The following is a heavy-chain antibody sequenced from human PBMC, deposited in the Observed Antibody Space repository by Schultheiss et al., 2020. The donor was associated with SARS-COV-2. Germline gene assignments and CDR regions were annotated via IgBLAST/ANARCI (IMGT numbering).Heavy chain of an antibody. CDR2: IYYSGST. J-gene: IGHJ4*02. D-gene: IGHD5-12*01. CDR1: GGSISSYY. CDR3: ARARIDGYSGYADFDY. V-gene: IGHV4-59*06. Sequence: SETLSLTCTVSGGSISSYYWSWIRQHPGKGLEWIGYIYYSGSTYYNPSLKSRVTISVDTSKNQFSLKLSSVTAADTAVYYCARARIDGYSGYADFDYWGQGTLVTVSS.